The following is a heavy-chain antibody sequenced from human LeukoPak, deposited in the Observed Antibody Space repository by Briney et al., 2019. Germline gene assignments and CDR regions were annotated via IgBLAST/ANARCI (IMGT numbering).Heavy chain of an antibody. J-gene: IGHJ4*02. CDR2: IFPIFATA. D-gene: IGHD6-19*01. Sequence: GASVKVSCKASGGTFSSYAISWVRQAPGQGLEWMGRIFPIFATANYAQKFQGRVTITADESTSTAYMELSSLRSEDTAVYYCARDDSSGWYKSSDYWGQGTLVTVSS. CDR1: GGTFSSYA. V-gene: IGHV1-69*15. CDR3: ARDDSSGWYKSSDY.